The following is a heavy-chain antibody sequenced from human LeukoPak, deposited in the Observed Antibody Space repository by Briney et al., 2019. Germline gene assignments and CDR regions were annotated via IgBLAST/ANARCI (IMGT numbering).Heavy chain of an antibody. J-gene: IGHJ3*01. D-gene: IGHD5-24*01. V-gene: IGHV3-30*02. CDR1: GFTFSSFG. Sequence: PGGSLRLSCAASGFTFSSFGMHWVRQTPGKGLEWVTFIHNYETTEYYADSVKGRFTISRDNSKNTVYLQMNSLRVEDAAVYYCARDIEMGWLQLPKDAFDLWGQGTMVTVSS. CDR3: ARDIEMGWLQLPKDAFDL. CDR2: IHNYETTE.